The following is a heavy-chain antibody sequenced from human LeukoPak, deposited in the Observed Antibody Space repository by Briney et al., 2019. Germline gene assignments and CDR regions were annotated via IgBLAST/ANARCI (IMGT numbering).Heavy chain of an antibody. J-gene: IGHJ6*03. Sequence: SETLSLTCAVYGGSFSGYYWSWIRQPPGKGLEWIGEINDSGSTNYNPPLKSRVTISADTSKNQFSLKLSSVTAADTAVYYCARTTEGGYTYDYFYYYYMDVWGKGTTVTISS. D-gene: IGHD5-18*01. CDR2: INDSGST. CDR1: GGSFSGYY. CDR3: ARTTEGGYTYDYFYYYYMDV. V-gene: IGHV4-34*01.